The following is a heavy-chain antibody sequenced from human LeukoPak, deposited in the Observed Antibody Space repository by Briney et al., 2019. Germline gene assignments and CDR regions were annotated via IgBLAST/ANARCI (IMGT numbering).Heavy chain of an antibody. CDR1: GFTFSSCG. D-gene: IGHD5-12*01. J-gene: IGHJ3*02. CDR3: AREDSGYGYAFDI. CDR2: ISGSSTYI. V-gene: IGHV3-21*01. Sequence: GGSLRLSCAASGFTFSSCGMNWVRQAPGKGLEWVSSISGSSTYIYYADSVKGRFTISRDNAKNSLYLQMNSLRAEDTAVYYCAREDSGYGYAFDIWGQGTMVAVSS.